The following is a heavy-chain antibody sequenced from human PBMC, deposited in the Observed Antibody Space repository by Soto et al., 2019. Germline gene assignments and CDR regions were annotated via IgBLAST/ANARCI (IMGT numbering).Heavy chain of an antibody. CDR3: ARHHGPTTSENWFDP. Sequence: QVHLVQSGVEVKTPGASVKVSCQASGYTFFTYDISWVRQAPGQGLVWMGWISTYSGDTKYAQKFQGRVTMTTDTSTTTAYLELRSLRSDDTAVYYCARHHGPTTSENWFDPWGQGTLVTGSS. J-gene: IGHJ5*02. D-gene: IGHD5-12*01. CDR2: ISTYSGDT. V-gene: IGHV1-18*01. CDR1: GYTFFTYD.